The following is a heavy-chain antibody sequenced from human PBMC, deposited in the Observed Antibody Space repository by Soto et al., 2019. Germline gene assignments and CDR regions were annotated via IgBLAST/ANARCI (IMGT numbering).Heavy chain of an antibody. V-gene: IGHV2-5*02. Sequence: QITLKESGPTLVKPTQTLTLTCTFSGFSLSTSGVGVGWIRQPPGKALEWLALIYWDDDKRYSPSLKSRLTITKDTSKNQVVLTMTNMDPVDTATYYCAHKGGYQLLRGWFDPWGQGTLVTVSS. CDR2: IYWDDDK. CDR3: AHKGGYQLLRGWFDP. D-gene: IGHD2-2*01. CDR1: GFSLSTSGVG. J-gene: IGHJ5*02.